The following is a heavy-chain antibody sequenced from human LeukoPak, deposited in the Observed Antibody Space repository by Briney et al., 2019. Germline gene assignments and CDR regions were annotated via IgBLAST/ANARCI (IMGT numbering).Heavy chain of an antibody. CDR1: GYTFTGYY. CDR3: ARVRTRYYFDY. CDR2: INPNSGGT. J-gene: IGHJ4*02. V-gene: IGHV1-2*02. Sequence: GASVKVSCKASGYTFTGYYMHWVRQAPGQGLEWMGWINPNSGGTNYAQKFQGRDTMTRDTSISTAYMELSRLRSDDTAVYYRARVRTRYYFDYWGQGTLVTVSS.